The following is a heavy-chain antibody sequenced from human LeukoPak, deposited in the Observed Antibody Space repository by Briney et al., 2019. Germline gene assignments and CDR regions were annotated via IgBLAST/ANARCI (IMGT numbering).Heavy chain of an antibody. V-gene: IGHV3-30*01. CDR2: ISYDGSNK. Sequence: PGGSLRLSCAASGFTFRSYAMHWVRQAPGKGLEWVAIISYDGSNKYYADSVRGRFTISRDNSKNTLYLQMNSLRLEDTAVYYCARGYCSSTFCDLDFDYWGQGTPVTVSS. CDR3: ARGYCSSTFCDLDFDY. D-gene: IGHD2-2*01. CDR1: GFTFRSYA. J-gene: IGHJ4*02.